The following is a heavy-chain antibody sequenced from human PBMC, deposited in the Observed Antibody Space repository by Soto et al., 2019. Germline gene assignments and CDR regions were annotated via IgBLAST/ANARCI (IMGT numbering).Heavy chain of an antibody. J-gene: IGHJ2*01. Sequence: QVQLQESGPGLVKPSETLSLTCTVSGGSVSSGSYYWSWIRQPPGKGLEWIGYIYYSGSTNYNPSLQSRVTISVDTSKNQFSLKLSSVTAADTAVYYCASGAPNYYDSSGYYSGWYFDLWGRGTLVTVSS. CDR2: IYYSGST. V-gene: IGHV4-61*01. CDR1: GGSVSSGSYY. D-gene: IGHD3-22*01. CDR3: ASGAPNYYDSSGYYSGWYFDL.